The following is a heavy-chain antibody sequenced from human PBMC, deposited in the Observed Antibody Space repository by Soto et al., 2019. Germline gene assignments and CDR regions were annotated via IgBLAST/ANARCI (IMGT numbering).Heavy chain of an antibody. V-gene: IGHV5-10-1*01. Sequence: GESLKISCKGSGYSFTRNWINWVRQVPGKGLEWMGRIDPSDSQYNYNPSFQGHVTISADKSTSSAYLQWNSLKASDTAMYYCAVRCRGYNCFSSYAMDVWGQGTTVPVSS. D-gene: IGHD3-22*01. J-gene: IGHJ6*02. CDR1: GYSFTRNW. CDR2: IDPSDSQY. CDR3: AVRCRGYNCFSSYAMDV.